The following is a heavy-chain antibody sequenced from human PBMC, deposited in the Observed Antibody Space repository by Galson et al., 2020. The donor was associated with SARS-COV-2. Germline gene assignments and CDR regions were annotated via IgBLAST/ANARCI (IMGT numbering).Heavy chain of an antibody. CDR1: GFTFSSYG. Sequence: GGSLRLSCAASGFTFSSYGMHWVRQAPGKGLEWVAVISYDGSNKYYADSVKGRFTISRDNSKNTLYLQMNSLRAEDTAVYYCAKDPSLYSDESRGCEYWGQGTLVTVSS. V-gene: IGHV3-30*18. CDR2: ISYDGSNK. D-gene: IGHD3-22*01. CDR3: AKDPSLYSDESRGCEY. J-gene: IGHJ4*02.